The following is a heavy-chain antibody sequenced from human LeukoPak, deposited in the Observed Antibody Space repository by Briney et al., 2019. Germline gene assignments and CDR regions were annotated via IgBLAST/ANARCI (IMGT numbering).Heavy chain of an antibody. CDR3: ARGVRFLEWLSSTYYFDY. V-gene: IGHV1-8*01. CDR1: GYTFTSYD. D-gene: IGHD3-3*01. CDR2: MNPNSGNT. Sequence: ASVKVSCKASGYTFTSYDINWVRQATGRGLEWMGWMNPNSGNTGYAQKFQGRVTMTRNTSISTAYMELSSLRSEDTAVYYCARGVRFLEWLSSTYYFDYWGQGTLVPSPQ. J-gene: IGHJ4*02.